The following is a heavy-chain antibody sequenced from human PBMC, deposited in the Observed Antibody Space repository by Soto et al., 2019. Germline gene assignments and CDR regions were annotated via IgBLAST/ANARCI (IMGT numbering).Heavy chain of an antibody. Sequence: VQVLESGGGLVQPGDSLRLSCAASGFTFRNYAIAWVRQAPGKGLEWVSVITGSGAGIYYADSVKGRFTISRDNSRATAYLQMNSLRAEDTAVYYCAKHRSGSLSEWGQGTLVTVSS. CDR1: GFTFRNYA. CDR3: AKHRSGSLSE. V-gene: IGHV3-23*01. D-gene: IGHD1-26*01. CDR2: ITGSGAGI. J-gene: IGHJ4*02.